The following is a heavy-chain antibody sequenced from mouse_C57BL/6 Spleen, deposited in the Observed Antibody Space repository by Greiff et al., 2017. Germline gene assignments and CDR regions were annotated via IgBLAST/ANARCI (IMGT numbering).Heavy chain of an antibody. V-gene: IGHV1-7*01. D-gene: IGHD2-5*01. CDR3: ARCYSNTYAMDY. J-gene: IGHJ4*01. CDR2: INPSSGYT. Sequence: VQLQQSGAELAKPGASVKLSCKASGYNFTSYWMHWVKQRPGQGLEWIGYINPSSGYTKYNQKFKDKDTLTADKSSSTAYMQLSSLTYEDSAVYYCARCYSNTYAMDYWGQGTSVTVSS. CDR1: GYNFTSYW.